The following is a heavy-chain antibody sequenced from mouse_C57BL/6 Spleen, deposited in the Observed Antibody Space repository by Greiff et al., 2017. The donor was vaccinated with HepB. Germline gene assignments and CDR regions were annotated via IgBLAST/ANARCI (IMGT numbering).Heavy chain of an antibody. J-gene: IGHJ2*01. CDR2: IDPETGGT. CDR1: GYTFTDYE. CDR3: TKALVDY. D-gene: IGHD3-1*01. Sequence: VKLQESGAELVRPGASVTLSCKASGYTFTDYEMHWVKQTPVHGLEWIGAIDPETGGTAYNQKFKGKAILTADKSSSTAYMELRSLTSEDSAVYYCTKALVDYWGQGTTLTVSS. V-gene: IGHV1-15*01.